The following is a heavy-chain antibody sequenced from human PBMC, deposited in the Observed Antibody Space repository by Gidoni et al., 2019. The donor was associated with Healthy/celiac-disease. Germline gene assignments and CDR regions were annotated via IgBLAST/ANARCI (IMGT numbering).Heavy chain of an antibody. V-gene: IGHV3-15*01. CDR2: IKSKTDGGTP. J-gene: IGHJ3*02. CDR1: GFTFSNAW. D-gene: IGHD3-3*01. CDR3: TTDAVETIDFWSGYTLKDAFDI. Sequence: EVQLVESGGGLVKPGGSLRLSCAASGFTFSNAWMSWVRQAPGKGLAWVGRIKSKTDGGTPDYAAPVKGRFTIARDDAKNTLYLQMNSLKTEDTAVYYCTTDAVETIDFWSGYTLKDAFDIWGQGTMVTVSS.